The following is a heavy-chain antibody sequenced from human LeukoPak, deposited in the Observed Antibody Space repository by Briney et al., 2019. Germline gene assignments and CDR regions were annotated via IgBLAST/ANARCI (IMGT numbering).Heavy chain of an antibody. CDR1: GGTFSSYA. V-gene: IGHV1-69*05. Sequence: SVKVSCKASGGTFSSYAISWVRQAPGQGLEWMGGIIPIFGTANYAQKFQGRVTITTDESTSTAYMELSSLRSEDTAVYYCASISGSYSLAFDYWGQGTLVTVSS. CDR3: ASISGSYSLAFDY. D-gene: IGHD1-26*01. CDR2: IIPIFGTA. J-gene: IGHJ4*02.